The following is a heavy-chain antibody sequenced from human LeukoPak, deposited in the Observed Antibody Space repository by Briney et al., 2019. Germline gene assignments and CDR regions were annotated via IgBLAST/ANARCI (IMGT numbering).Heavy chain of an antibody. CDR2: INHSGST. Sequence: PSETLSLTCAVYGGSFSGYYWSWIRQPPGKGLEWIGEINHSGSTNYNPSLKSRVTISVDTSKNQFSLKLSSVTAADTAVYYCARVSPYYYDSSGYTQWGQGTLVTVSS. V-gene: IGHV4-34*01. J-gene: IGHJ4*02. CDR1: GGSFSGYY. D-gene: IGHD3-22*01. CDR3: ARVSPYYYDSSGYTQ.